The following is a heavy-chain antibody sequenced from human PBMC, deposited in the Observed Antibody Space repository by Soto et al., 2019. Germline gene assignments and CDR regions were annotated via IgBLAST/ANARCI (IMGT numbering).Heavy chain of an antibody. Sequence: SETLSLTCAVYGGSISGYYWSWIRQPPGKGLEWIGEINHSGSTNYNPSLKSRVTISVDTSKNQFSLKLSSVTAADTAVYYCARGDIRIAAAGTYYFDYWGQGTLVTVSS. CDR2: INHSGST. D-gene: IGHD6-13*01. J-gene: IGHJ4*02. CDR3: ARGDIRIAAAGTYYFDY. CDR1: GGSISGYY. V-gene: IGHV4-34*01.